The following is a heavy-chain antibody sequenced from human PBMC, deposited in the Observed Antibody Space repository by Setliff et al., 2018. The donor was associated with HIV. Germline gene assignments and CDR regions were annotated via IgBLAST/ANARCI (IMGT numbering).Heavy chain of an antibody. CDR3: ARDTYSSGWYREDYYYMDV. V-gene: IGHV1-69*01. CDR2: IIPIFGTA. D-gene: IGHD6-19*01. J-gene: IGHJ6*03. Sequence: MGGIIPIFGTANYAQKCQGRVTITADESTSTAYMELSSLRSEDTAVYYCARDTYSSGWYREDYYYMDVWGKGTTVTVSS.